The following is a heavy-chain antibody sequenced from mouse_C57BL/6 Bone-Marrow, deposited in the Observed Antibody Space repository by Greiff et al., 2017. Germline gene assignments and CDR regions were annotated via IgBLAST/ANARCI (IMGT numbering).Heavy chain of an antibody. CDR3: ARHSLYGYYAMDY. Sequence: EVQLVESGGDLVKPGGSLKLSCAASGFTFSSYGMSWVRQTPGKRLEWVATLSSGGSYTYYPDSVTGRFTISRDNATNTLYLQMSSLKSEDTAMYYCARHSLYGYYAMDYWGQGTSVTVSS. D-gene: IGHD1-1*02. CDR1: GFTFSSYG. J-gene: IGHJ4*01. CDR2: LSSGGSYT. V-gene: IGHV5-6*01.